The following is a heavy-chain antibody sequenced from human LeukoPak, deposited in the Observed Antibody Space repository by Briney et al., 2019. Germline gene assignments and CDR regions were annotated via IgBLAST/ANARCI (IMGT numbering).Heavy chain of an antibody. J-gene: IGHJ4*02. CDR1: GGSISSSSYY. Sequence: KPSETLSLTCTVSGGSISSSSYYWGWIRQPPGKGLEWIGSIYYSGSTYYNPSLKSRVTISVDTSKNQFSLKLSSVTAADTAVYYCARHASNSGCPDYWGQGILVTVSS. V-gene: IGHV4-39*01. D-gene: IGHD1-26*01. CDR3: ARHASNSGCPDY. CDR2: IYYSGST.